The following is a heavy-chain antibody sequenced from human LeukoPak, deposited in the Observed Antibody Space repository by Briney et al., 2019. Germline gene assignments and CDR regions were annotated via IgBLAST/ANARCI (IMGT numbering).Heavy chain of an antibody. CDR3: AKVPPPYCSGGSCFDAFDI. D-gene: IGHD2-15*01. V-gene: IGHV3-23*01. J-gene: IGHJ3*02. CDR2: ISGNGLTT. CDR1: GFTFNSYA. Sequence: GGSLRLSCAASGFTFNSYAMSWVRQAPGKGLEWVSTISGNGLTTYYADSVKGRFTISRDNSKNTLYLQMNSPRAEDTAIYYCAKVPPPYCSGGSCFDAFDIWGQGTMVTVSS.